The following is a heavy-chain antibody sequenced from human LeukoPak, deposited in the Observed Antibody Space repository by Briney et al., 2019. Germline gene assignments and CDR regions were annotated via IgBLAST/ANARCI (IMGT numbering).Heavy chain of an antibody. Sequence: SSETLSLTCTVSGGSISSSSYYWGWTRRPPGKGLEWIGSIYYSGSTYYNPSLKSRVTVSVDTSKNQFSLKLSSVTAADTAVYYCVRGSTLRHYQYWGQGTLVTVSS. J-gene: IGHJ4*02. CDR3: VRGSTLRHYQY. CDR2: IYYSGST. V-gene: IGHV4-39*01. CDR1: GGSISSSSYY. D-gene: IGHD3-16*01.